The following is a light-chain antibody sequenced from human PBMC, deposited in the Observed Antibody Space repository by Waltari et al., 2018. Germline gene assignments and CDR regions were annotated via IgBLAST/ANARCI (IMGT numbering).Light chain of an antibody. CDR1: QSVGRS. J-gene: IGKJ1*01. CDR2: GAS. V-gene: IGKV3-20*01. CDR3: QHYVSLPVT. Sequence: EIVLTQSPGTLSLSPGERATLSCRASQSVGRSLAWYQQKPGQAPRLLIYGASSRATGVPDRFSGSGSGTDFSLTISRLEPEDFAVYYCQHYVSLPVTFGQGTKVEIK.